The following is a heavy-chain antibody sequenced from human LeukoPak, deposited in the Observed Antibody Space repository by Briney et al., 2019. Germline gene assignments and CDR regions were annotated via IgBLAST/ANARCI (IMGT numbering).Heavy chain of an antibody. CDR3: ASGGSGSYFPPSYYFDY. CDR1: GGTFSSYA. D-gene: IGHD3-10*01. Sequence: SVKVSCKASGGTFSSYAISWVRQAPGQGLEWMGGIIPIFGTANYAQKFQGRVTITADESTSTAYMELSSLRSEDTAVYYCASGGSGSYFPPSYYFDYWGQGTLVTVSS. V-gene: IGHV1-69*13. CDR2: IIPIFGTA. J-gene: IGHJ4*02.